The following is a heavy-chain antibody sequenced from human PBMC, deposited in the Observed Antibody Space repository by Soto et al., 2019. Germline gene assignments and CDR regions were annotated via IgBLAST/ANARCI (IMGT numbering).Heavy chain of an antibody. Sequence: ASVKVSCKASGYTFTSYGISWVRQAPGQGLEWMGWISAYNGNTNYAQKLQGRVTMTTDTSTSTAYMERRSLRSDDTAVYYCARVEDITMVRGAIRTDYWGQGTLVTVSS. CDR3: ARVEDITMVRGAIRTDY. CDR1: GYTFTSYG. V-gene: IGHV1-18*01. D-gene: IGHD3-10*01. J-gene: IGHJ4*02. CDR2: ISAYNGNT.